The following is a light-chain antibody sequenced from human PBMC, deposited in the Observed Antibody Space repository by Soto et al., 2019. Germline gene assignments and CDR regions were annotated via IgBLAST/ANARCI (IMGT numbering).Light chain of an antibody. J-gene: IGKJ1*01. CDR3: QQYNNWPLT. CDR1: QSVSSSY. Sequence: EIVMTQSPATLSVSPGERATISCRASQSVSSSYLAWYQLKPGQAPRLLIYGASIRATGIPARFSGSGSGTEFTLTISSLQSEDFAVYYCQQYNNWPLTFGQGTKVEIK. V-gene: IGKV3-15*01. CDR2: GAS.